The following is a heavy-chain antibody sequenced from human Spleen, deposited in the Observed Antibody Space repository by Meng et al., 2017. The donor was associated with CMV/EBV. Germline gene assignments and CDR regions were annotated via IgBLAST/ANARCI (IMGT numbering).Heavy chain of an antibody. CDR2: IRSKANNYAT. CDR1: GFTFSGSA. V-gene: IGHV3-73*01. CDR3: TRPPKDGTDY. J-gene: IGHJ4*02. Sequence: CAASGFTFSGSAMHWVRQASGKGLEWVGRIRSKANNYATAYAASVKGRFTISRDDSKNMVYLQMNSLKTEDTAVYFCTRPPKDGTDYWGQGTLVTVSS.